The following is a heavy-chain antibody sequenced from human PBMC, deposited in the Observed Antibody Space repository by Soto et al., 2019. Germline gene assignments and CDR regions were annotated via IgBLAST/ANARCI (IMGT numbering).Heavy chain of an antibody. J-gene: IGHJ6*02. Sequence: SVKVSCKASGGTFSSYAISWVRQAPGQGLEWMGGIIPIFGTANYAQKFQGRVTITADKSTSTAYMELSSLRSEDTAVYYCARGNYIAARQGYYDYYGMDVWGQGTTVTVSS. CDR3: ARGNYIAARQGYYDYYGMDV. V-gene: IGHV1-69*06. CDR2: IIPIFGTA. CDR1: GGTFSSYA. D-gene: IGHD6-6*01.